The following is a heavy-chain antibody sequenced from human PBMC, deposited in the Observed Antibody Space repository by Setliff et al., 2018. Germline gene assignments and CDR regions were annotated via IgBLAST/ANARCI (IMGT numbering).Heavy chain of an antibody. V-gene: IGHV3-7*03. D-gene: IGHD2-2*01. J-gene: IGHJ4*02. CDR1: GFTFSRYW. CDR3: AKDQKLYYYHRAKNL. CDR2: IKQDGSEK. Sequence: PGGSLRLSCAASGFTFSRYWMSWVRQAPGKGLEWVANIKQDGSEKYYVDSVKGRFTISRDNAKNSLYLQMNSLRAEDMALYYCAKDQKLYYYHRAKNLWGQGTLVTVSS.